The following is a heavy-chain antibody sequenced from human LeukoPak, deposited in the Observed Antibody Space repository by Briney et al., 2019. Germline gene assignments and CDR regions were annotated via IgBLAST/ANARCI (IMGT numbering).Heavy chain of an antibody. Sequence: GGSLRLSCAASGFTFSSYGMHWVGQAPGKGLVWVAAIWYDGSNKYYEDSVKGRFTISRDNSKNKLYLQMNSLRAEDTAVYYCARAAYSYYYASSGYYPDYWGQGTLVTDSS. CDR3: ARAAYSYYYASSGYYPDY. V-gene: IGHV3-33*01. CDR1: GFTFSSYG. D-gene: IGHD3-22*01. J-gene: IGHJ4*02. CDR2: IWYDGSNK.